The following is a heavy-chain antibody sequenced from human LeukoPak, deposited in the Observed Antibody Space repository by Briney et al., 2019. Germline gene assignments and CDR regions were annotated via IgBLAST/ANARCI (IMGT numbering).Heavy chain of an antibody. J-gene: IGHJ4*02. D-gene: IGHD3-16*02. V-gene: IGHV4-4*07. CDR3: ARGYDYVWRSYRSGYFDY. Sequence: PSETLSLTCTVSGASISSYYWSWIRQPAGKGLERIGRIYTSGSTNYNPSLKSRVTMSVDTSKNQFSLKLSSATAADTAVYYCARGYDYVWRSYRSGYFDYWGQGTLVTVSS. CDR1: GASISSYY. CDR2: IYTSGST.